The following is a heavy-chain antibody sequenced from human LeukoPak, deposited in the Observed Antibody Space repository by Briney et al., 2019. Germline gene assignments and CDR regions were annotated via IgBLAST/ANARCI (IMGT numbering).Heavy chain of an antibody. CDR2: SYNSVNT. V-gene: IGHV4-59*01. D-gene: IGHD3-10*01. Sequence: SETLSLTCTVSGGSISQYYWRWIRQPPGKGLEWIGYSYNSVNTNYNPSLKSRVTISVDTSKNQFSLRLNSVTAADTAVYYCARDHRASFGPLPGYWGQGTLVTVSS. J-gene: IGHJ4*02. CDR1: GGSISQYY. CDR3: ARDHRASFGPLPGY.